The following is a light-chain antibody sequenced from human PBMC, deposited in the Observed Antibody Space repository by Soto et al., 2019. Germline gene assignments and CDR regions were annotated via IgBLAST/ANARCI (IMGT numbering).Light chain of an antibody. CDR1: SNDVGGYDL. J-gene: IGLJ1*01. Sequence: QSALTQPASVSGSPGQSITISCTGTSNDVGGYDLVSWYQQLPGKAPKLMVYEATKRPSGISSRFSGSKSGSTASLTISGLQAEDEADYYCTSYTTSTFCVFGTGTKVTVL. CDR2: EAT. CDR3: TSYTTSTFCV. V-gene: IGLV2-14*02.